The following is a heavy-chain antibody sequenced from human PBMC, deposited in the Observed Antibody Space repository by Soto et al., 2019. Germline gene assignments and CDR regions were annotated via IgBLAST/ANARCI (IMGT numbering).Heavy chain of an antibody. V-gene: IGHV1-69*06. Sequence: GASVKVSCKASGGTFSSYAISWVRQAPGQGLEWMGGIIPIFGTANYAQKFQGRVTITADKSTSTAYMELSSLRSEDTAVYYCARRDRPHDAFDIWGQGTMVTVSS. CDR1: GGTFSSYA. CDR2: IIPIFGTA. J-gene: IGHJ3*02. CDR3: ARRDRPHDAFDI.